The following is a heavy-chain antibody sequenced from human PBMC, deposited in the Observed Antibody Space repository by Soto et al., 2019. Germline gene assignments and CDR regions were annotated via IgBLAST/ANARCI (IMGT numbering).Heavy chain of an antibody. D-gene: IGHD6-13*01. CDR1: GDSINTYS. CDR3: ARSRYLRAIDSWYGFDY. V-gene: IGHV4-59*01. Sequence: SETLSLTCTVSGDSINTYSWSWIRQPPGKGLWWGGHIYYTGSTRYNPSLKSRVTISLETSKSQFSLKLSSVTSADTAVYYCARSRYLRAIDSWYGFDYWGQGALVTVSS. CDR2: IYYTGST. J-gene: IGHJ4*02.